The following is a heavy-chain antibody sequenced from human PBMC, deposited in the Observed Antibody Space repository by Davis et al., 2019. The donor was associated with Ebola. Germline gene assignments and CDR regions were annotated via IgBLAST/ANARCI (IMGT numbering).Heavy chain of an antibody. J-gene: IGHJ6*04. Sequence: SVKVSCKASGGTFSSYAISWVRQAPGQGLEWMGGIIPIFGTANYAQKFQGRVTITADESTSTAYMELCSLRSEDTAVYYCARDRREIGGMDVWGKGTTVTVSS. CDR1: GGTFSSYA. D-gene: IGHD5-24*01. V-gene: IGHV1-69*13. CDR3: ARDRREIGGMDV. CDR2: IIPIFGTA.